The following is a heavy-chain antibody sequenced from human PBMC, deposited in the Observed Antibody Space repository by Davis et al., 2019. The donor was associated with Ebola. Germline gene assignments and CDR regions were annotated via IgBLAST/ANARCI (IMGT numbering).Heavy chain of an antibody. D-gene: IGHD3-3*01. Sequence: GESLKISCKGSGYSFTTYWIGWVRQMPVKGLECMGIIYPGDSETRYSPSFQGQVTISADKSITTASLQWSSLKASDTAMYYCARQNAYDFWSGRPFDYWGQGTLVTVSS. CDR2: IYPGDSET. CDR1: GYSFTTYW. V-gene: IGHV5-51*01. CDR3: ARQNAYDFWSGRPFDY. J-gene: IGHJ4*02.